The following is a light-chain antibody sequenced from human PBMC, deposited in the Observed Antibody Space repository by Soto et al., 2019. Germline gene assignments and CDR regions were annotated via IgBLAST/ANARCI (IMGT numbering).Light chain of an antibody. CDR1: QSLGYY. V-gene: IGKV3-11*01. J-gene: IGKJ4*01. CDR2: DAS. Sequence: EIVLTQSPATLSLSPGERATLSCRASQSLGYYLAWFQQKRGQAPRLLIYDASNRASGIPARFSGSGSGTDFTLTISSLDPEDFAVYYCQQRRAWPLTFGGGTKVEIK. CDR3: QQRRAWPLT.